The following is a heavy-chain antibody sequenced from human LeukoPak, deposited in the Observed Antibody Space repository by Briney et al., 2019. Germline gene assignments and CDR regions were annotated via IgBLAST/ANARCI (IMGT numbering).Heavy chain of an antibody. Sequence: GGSLRLSCAASGFTFSSYGMHWVRQAPGKGLEWVAFIRYDGNNKYYADSVKGRFTISRDNSKNTLYLQMNSLRAEDTAVYYCAKNYDIVVVPAASPLDYWGQGTLVTVSS. CDR2: IRYDGNNK. CDR1: GFTFSSYG. D-gene: IGHD2-2*01. V-gene: IGHV3-30*02. CDR3: AKNYDIVVVPAASPLDY. J-gene: IGHJ4*02.